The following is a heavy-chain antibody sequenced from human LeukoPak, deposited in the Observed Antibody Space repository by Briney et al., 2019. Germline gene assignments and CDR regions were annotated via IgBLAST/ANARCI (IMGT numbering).Heavy chain of an antibody. CDR3: ARDNQLVRAFDI. CDR1: GFTFSSYS. V-gene: IGHV3-21*01. CDR2: ISSSSSYI. Sequence: GGSLRLSCAASGFTFSSYSMNWVRPAPGKGLEWVSSISSSSSYIYYADSVKGRFTISRDNAKNSLYLQMNSLRAEDTAVYYCARDNQLVRAFDIWGQGTMVTVSS. J-gene: IGHJ3*02. D-gene: IGHD6-6*01.